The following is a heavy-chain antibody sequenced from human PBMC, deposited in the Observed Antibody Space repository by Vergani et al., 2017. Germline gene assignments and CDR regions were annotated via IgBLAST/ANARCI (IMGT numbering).Heavy chain of an antibody. D-gene: IGHD5-24*01. V-gene: IGHV3-23*04. Sequence: VHLVESGGGVVQPGRSLRLSCAASGFTFSNFGMHWVRQGHGQGLEWVSSIKNTGDSTHYADSVKGRFTISRDNSKNTLYLQMNSLRVEDTAVYYCGRGSDNYNWGQGTLVTVSS. CDR1: GFTFSNFG. J-gene: IGHJ4*02. CDR3: GRGSDNYN. CDR2: IKNTGDST.